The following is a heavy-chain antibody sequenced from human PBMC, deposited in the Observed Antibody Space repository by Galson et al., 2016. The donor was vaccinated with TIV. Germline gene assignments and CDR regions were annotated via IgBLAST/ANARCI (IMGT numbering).Heavy chain of an antibody. CDR1: GFTFSRHW. V-gene: IGHV3-7*01. D-gene: IGHD1-1*01. CDR3: ARGNDPGETYSLDY. J-gene: IGHJ4*02. CDR2: IKQDGDYK. Sequence: SLRLSCAASGFTFSRHWMSWVRQAPGKGLEWVANIKQDGDYKYYVGSVKGRFTISRDNAKKSLYLQMNSLRAEDTAVYYCARGNDPGETYSLDYWGQGTLVTVSS.